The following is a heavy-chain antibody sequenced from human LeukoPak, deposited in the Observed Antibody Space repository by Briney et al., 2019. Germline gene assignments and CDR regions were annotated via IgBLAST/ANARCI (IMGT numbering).Heavy chain of an antibody. CDR2: ISAYNGNT. CDR3: ARLPDFWSGYHFDY. CDR1: GYTFTSYG. Sequence: ASVKVSCKASGYTFTSYGISWVRQAPGQGLEWMGWISAYNGNTNYAQKLQDRVTMTTDTSTSTAYMELRSLRSDDTAVYYCARLPDFWSGYHFDYWGQGTLVTVSS. V-gene: IGHV1-18*01. J-gene: IGHJ4*02. D-gene: IGHD3-3*01.